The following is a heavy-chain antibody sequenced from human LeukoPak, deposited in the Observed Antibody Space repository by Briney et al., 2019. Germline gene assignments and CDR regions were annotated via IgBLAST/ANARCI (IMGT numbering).Heavy chain of an antibody. J-gene: IGHJ4*02. CDR2: IYYSGST. CDR3: ARGGYSYGYSYYFDY. V-gene: IGHV4-59*08. D-gene: IGHD5-18*01. Sequence: SETLSLTCTVSGGSISSYYWSWIRQPPGKGLERIGYIYYSGSTNYNPSLKSRVTISVDTSKNQFSLKLSSVTAADTAVYYCARGGYSYGYSYYFDYWGQGTLVTVSS. CDR1: GGSISSYY.